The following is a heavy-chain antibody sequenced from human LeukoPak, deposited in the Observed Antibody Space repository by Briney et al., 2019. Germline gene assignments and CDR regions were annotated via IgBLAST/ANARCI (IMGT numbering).Heavy chain of an antibody. D-gene: IGHD6-19*01. CDR2: IYSGGST. Sequence: GSLRLSCAASGFTFSSYSMNWVRQAPGKGLEWVSVIYSGGSTYYADSVKGRFTISRDNSKNTLYLQMNSLRAEDTAVYYCARERPGIAVAGTSYGMDVWGQGTTVTVSS. V-gene: IGHV3-53*01. J-gene: IGHJ6*02. CDR1: GFTFSSYS. CDR3: ARERPGIAVAGTSYGMDV.